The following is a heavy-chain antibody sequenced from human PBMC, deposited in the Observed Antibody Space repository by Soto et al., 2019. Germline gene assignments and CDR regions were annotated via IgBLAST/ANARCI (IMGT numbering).Heavy chain of an antibody. Sequence: QVQLVESGGGVVQPGRSLRLSCAASGFTFSSYAIHWVRQAPGKGLEWVAVIWNDGSNKYYADSVKGRFTISRDNSTNTLYLQMNNLRAEDTAVYYCARAIPYYSYGHFYYYMDVWGKGTTVTVSS. J-gene: IGHJ6*03. CDR1: GFTFSSYA. CDR2: IWNDGSNK. D-gene: IGHD5-18*01. CDR3: ARAIPYYSYGHFYYYMDV. V-gene: IGHV3-33*01.